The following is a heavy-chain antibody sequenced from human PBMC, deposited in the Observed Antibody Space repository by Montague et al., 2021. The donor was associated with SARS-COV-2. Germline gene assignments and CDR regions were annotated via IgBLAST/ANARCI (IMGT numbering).Heavy chain of an antibody. V-gene: IGHV3-33*01. J-gene: IGHJ6*02. Sequence: SLRLSCAASGFTFSSYGMHWVRQAPGKGLEWVAVIWYDGSNKYYADSVKGRFTISRDNSKNTLYLQMNSLRAEDTAVYYCARELVRYYYGMGVWGQGTTVTVSS. CDR2: IWYDGSNK. CDR1: GFTFSSYG. D-gene: IGHD6-6*01. CDR3: ARELVRYYYGMGV.